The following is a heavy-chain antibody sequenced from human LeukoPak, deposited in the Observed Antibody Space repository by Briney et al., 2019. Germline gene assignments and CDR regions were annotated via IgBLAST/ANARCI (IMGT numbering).Heavy chain of an antibody. V-gene: IGHV3-7*01. CDR1: GLTFSSYW. D-gene: IGHD3-3*01. CDR2: IKQDGSEK. J-gene: IGHJ6*03. Sequence: GGSLRLSCAASGLTFSSYWMSWVRQAPGKGLEWVANIKQDGSEKYYVDSVKGRFTISRDNAKNSLYLQMNSLRAEDTAVYYCARALLYYDFWSAPGHYMDVWGKGTTVTVSS. CDR3: ARALLYYDFWSAPGHYMDV.